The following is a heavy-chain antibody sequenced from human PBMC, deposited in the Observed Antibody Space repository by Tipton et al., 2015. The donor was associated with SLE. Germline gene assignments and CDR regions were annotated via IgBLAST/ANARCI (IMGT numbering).Heavy chain of an antibody. V-gene: IGHV3-11*04. CDR2: ISSSGSTI. CDR3: ARVKIAAYFDY. Sequence: GSLRLSCAASGFTFSNAWMSWVRRAPGKGLEWVSYISSSGSTIYYADSVKGRFTISRDNAKNSLYLQMNSLRAEDTAVYYCARVKIAAYFDYWGQGTLVTVSS. D-gene: IGHD6-13*01. CDR1: GFTFSNAW. J-gene: IGHJ4*02.